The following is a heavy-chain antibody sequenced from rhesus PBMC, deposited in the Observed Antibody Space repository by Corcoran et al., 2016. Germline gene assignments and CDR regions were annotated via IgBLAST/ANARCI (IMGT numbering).Heavy chain of an antibody. CDR2: ISSGGSN. CDR3: ARASNSGSWNSY. Sequence: QVQLQASGPGLVKPSVTLPLTGSVSGSSISRGYSWGLRRQPPGKGLEWIGHISSGGSNYLNPSLKSRVTISTDTSKNQFSLKLSSVTAADTAVYYCARASNSGSWNSYWGQGVLVTVSS. CDR1: GSSISRGYS. D-gene: IGHD6-25*01. V-gene: IGHV4S14*01. J-gene: IGHJ4*01.